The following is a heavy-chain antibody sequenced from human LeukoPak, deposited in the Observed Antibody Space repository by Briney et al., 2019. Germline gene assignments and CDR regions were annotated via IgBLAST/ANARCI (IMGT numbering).Heavy chain of an antibody. J-gene: IGHJ6*02. CDR3: ARDARYNWNYALTFAYYYYGMDV. V-gene: IGHV3-21*01. D-gene: IGHD1-7*01. Sequence: GGSLRLYCAACGFTFSSYSRNWVGQAPGKGREGGSSISSSSSNIYYADSVIGPFTISTDNAKNSLYLQMNSLSAEATAVYYCARDARYNWNYALTFAYYYYGMDVWGQGTPVTVSS. CDR1: GFTFSSYS. CDR2: ISSSSSNI.